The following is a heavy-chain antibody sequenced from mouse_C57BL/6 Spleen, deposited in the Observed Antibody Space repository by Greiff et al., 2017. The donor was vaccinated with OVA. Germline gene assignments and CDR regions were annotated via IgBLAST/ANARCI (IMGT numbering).Heavy chain of an antibody. CDR3: ARKGDDGYYTWFAY. Sequence: QVQLKESGAELVKPGASVKMSCKASGYTFTTYPIEWMKQNHGKSLEWIGNFHPYNDDTKYNEKFKGKATLTVEKSSSTVYLELSRLTSDDSAVYYCARKGDDGYYTWFAYWGQGTLVTVSA. V-gene: IGHV1-47*01. CDR1: GYTFTTYP. J-gene: IGHJ3*01. D-gene: IGHD2-3*01. CDR2: FHPYNDDT.